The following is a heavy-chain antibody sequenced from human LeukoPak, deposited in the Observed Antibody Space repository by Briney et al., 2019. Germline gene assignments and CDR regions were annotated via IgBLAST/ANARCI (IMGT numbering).Heavy chain of an antibody. V-gene: IGHV4-39*02. CDR3: ARDRDGYAYSFDY. CDR2: TYYTGSA. J-gene: IGHJ4*02. D-gene: IGHD5-24*01. Sequence: NPSETLSLTCTVSGDSITSGSYHWGWIRQSPGKGLEWIGNTYYTGSAYYRPSLQGRVSISVDTSKKEFSLKLTSVTAADTAVYYCARDRDGYAYSFDYWGQGTLVTVSS. CDR1: GDSITSGSYH.